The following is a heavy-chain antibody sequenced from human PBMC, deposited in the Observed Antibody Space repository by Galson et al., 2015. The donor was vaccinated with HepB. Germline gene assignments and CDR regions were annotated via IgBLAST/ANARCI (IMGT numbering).Heavy chain of an antibody. CDR3: ARNLFSGADYSVDY. CDR1: GFTFSGYR. CDR2: IKQDGSEA. V-gene: IGHV3-7*01. D-gene: IGHD4-11*01. Sequence: SLRLSCAASGFTFSGYRMSWVRQAPGKGLEWVANIKQDGSEADYVDSVKGRFTISRDNAKDSVYLLMDSLRAEDTAVYYCARNLFSGADYSVDYWGQGTLVTVSS. J-gene: IGHJ4*02.